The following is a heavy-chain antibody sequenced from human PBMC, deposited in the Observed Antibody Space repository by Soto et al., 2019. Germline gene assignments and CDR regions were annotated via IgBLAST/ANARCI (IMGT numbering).Heavy chain of an antibody. V-gene: IGHV3-64D*08. CDR1: GFTFSSYA. J-gene: IGHJ4*02. D-gene: IGHD2-8*01. CDR3: VPGAKYCTNGVCYPGS. Sequence: PGGSLRLSCSASGFTFSSYAMHWVRQAPGKGLEYVSAISSNGGSTYYADSVKGRFTISRDNSKNTLYLQMSSLRAEDTAVYYCVPGAKYCTNGVCYPGSWGQGTLVTVSS. CDR2: ISSNGGST.